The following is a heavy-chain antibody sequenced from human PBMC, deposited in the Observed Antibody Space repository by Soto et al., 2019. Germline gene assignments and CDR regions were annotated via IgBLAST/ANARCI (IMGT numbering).Heavy chain of an antibody. CDR2: IVVGRGNT. D-gene: IGHD3-22*01. J-gene: IGHJ6*02. V-gene: IGHV1-58*01. CDR3: AADFYYGQKNYHYYGMDV. CDR1: GFTFTSSA. Sequence: QMQLVQSGPEVKKPGTSLKVSCKASGFTFTSSALQWVRQASGQRLEWLGWIVVGRGNTNYAQKFQERVTITRDMSTSTAYVELSRLRSEDTAVYYCAADFYYGQKNYHYYGMDVWVQGTTVPVSS.